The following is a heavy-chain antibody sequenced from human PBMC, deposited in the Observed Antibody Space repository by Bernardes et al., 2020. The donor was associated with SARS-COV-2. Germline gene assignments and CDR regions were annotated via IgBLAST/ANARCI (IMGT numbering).Heavy chain of an antibody. J-gene: IGHJ6*02. CDR1: GYTFTGYY. CDR2: INPNSGGT. Sequence: ASVKVSCKASGYTFTGYYIHWVRQAPGQGLECMGWINPNSGGTNYAQKFQGRITMTRDTSISTAYMELSRLRSDDTAVYYCALPPTNYDRYGMDVWGQGTTVTVSS. CDR3: ALPPTNYDRYGMDV. V-gene: IGHV1-2*02. D-gene: IGHD3-22*01.